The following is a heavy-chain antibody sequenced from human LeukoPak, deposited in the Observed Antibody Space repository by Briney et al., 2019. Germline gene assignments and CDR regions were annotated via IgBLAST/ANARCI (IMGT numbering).Heavy chain of an antibody. Sequence: GGSLRLSCAASGXTVSNNYMSWVRQAPGKGLEWVSVIYSGVGTYYADSVKGRFTISRDNSKNTLYLQMNSLRDEDTAVYYCAREGSGPSFDYWGQGTLVTVSS. CDR1: GXTVSNNY. V-gene: IGHV3-66*01. D-gene: IGHD3-10*01. CDR2: IYSGVGT. CDR3: AREGSGPSFDY. J-gene: IGHJ4*02.